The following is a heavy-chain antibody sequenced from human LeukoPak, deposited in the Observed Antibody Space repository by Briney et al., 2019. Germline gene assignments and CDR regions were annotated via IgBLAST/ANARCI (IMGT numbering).Heavy chain of an antibody. CDR3: ARDAGRMDV. CDR1: GFTFSRHT. V-gene: IGHV3-21*01. CDR2: ISSSSTYI. Sequence: GGSLRLSCAASGFTFSRHTMNWVRQAPGKGLEWVSSISSSSTYIYYADSVKGRFTISRDNAKKSLYLQMNRLRAEDTAVYYCARDAGRMDVWGQGTTVTVSS. D-gene: IGHD1-14*01. J-gene: IGHJ6*02.